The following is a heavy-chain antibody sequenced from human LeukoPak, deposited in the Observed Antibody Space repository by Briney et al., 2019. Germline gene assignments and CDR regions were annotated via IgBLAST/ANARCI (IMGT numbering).Heavy chain of an antibody. CDR3: ARDAVDPYYYYYYMDV. J-gene: IGHJ6*03. CDR2: IYYTGST. Sequence: SETLSLTCTVSGGPISSSSYYWGWIRQPPGKGLEWIGSIYYTGSTYYNPSLKSRVTISVDTSKNQFSLKLSSVTAADTAVYYCARDAVDPYYYYYYMDVWGKGTTVTISS. CDR1: GGPISSSSYY. V-gene: IGHV4-39*07.